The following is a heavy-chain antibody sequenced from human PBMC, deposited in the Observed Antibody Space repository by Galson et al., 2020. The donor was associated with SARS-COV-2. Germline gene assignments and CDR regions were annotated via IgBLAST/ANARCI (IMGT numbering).Heavy chain of an antibody. D-gene: IGHD3-3*01. V-gene: IGHV1-46*01. CDR3: ARDNTGITIFGVVPGEYGMDI. CDR2: INPVGGA. Sequence: ASVKVSCQASGYTFTSYSLHWVRQAPGHGLEWMGIINPVGGATYAQKFQGRVTMTRDTSTSTVYMDLSSLRSDDTAVYYCARDNTGITIFGVVPGEYGMDIWGQGTTVTVSS. CDR1: GYTFTSYS. J-gene: IGHJ6*02.